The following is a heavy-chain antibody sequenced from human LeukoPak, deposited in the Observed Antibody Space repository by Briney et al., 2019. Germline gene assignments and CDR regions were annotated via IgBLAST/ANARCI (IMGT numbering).Heavy chain of an antibody. CDR3: ARDRGSSSSFFGWFDP. Sequence: PSETLSLTCAVYGGSFSGYYWSWIRQPPGKGREWIGEINHSGSTNYNPSLKSRVTISVDTSKNQFSLKLSSVTAADTAVYYCARDRGSSSSFFGWFDPWGQGTLVTVSS. CDR2: INHSGST. D-gene: IGHD6-6*01. CDR1: GGSFSGYY. V-gene: IGHV4-34*01. J-gene: IGHJ5*02.